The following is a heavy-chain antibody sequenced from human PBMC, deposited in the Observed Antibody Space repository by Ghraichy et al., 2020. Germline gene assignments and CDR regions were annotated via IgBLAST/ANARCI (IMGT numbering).Heavy chain of an antibody. Sequence: ASVKVSCKASGYTFTTYGLTWLRQAPGQGLEWMGWNNSYNGDTKYAQKVQGRVTMTTDTSTSTAYMELRSLRSDDTAVYYCARGGPYCSGGVCYFLDSWGQGTLVTVSS. CDR2: NNSYNGDT. J-gene: IGHJ4*02. CDR3: ARGGPYCSGGVCYFLDS. CDR1: GYTFTTYG. V-gene: IGHV1-18*01. D-gene: IGHD2-8*02.